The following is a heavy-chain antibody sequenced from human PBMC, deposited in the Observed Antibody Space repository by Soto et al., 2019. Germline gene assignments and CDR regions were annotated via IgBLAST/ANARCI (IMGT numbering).Heavy chain of an antibody. CDR3: AREYYYDSSGYYAYGPFDY. CDR2: ISYDGSNK. J-gene: IGHJ4*02. CDR1: GFTFSSYA. V-gene: IGHV3-30-3*01. Sequence: QVQLVESGGGVVQPGRSLRLSCAASGFTFSSYAMHWVRQAPGKGLEWVAVISYDGSNKYYADSVKGRFTISRDNTKNTLYPQMNSLRAEDTAVYYCAREYYYDSSGYYAYGPFDYWGQGTLVTVSS. D-gene: IGHD3-22*01.